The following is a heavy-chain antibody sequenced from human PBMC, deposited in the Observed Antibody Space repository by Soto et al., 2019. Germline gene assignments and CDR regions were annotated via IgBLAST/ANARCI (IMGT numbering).Heavy chain of an antibody. CDR2: IYYSGNT. V-gene: IGHV4-30-4*01. CDR1: GGSISSGGSY. D-gene: IGHD2-2*01. Sequence: QVQLQESGPGLVKPSQTLSLTCTVSGGSISSGGSYWGWIRQPPGKGLEWIGYIYYSGNTILNPSLRSRVTLSVDTSKNQFSLNLSSVTAADTAVYYCVRYCSTTKCPFDYWGQGTLVTASS. J-gene: IGHJ4*02. CDR3: VRYCSTTKCPFDY.